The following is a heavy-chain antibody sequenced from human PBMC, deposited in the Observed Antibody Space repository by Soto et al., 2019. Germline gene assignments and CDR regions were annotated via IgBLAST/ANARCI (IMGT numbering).Heavy chain of an antibody. CDR2: ISYDGSNK. CDR3: GRDGAGTYYDILAGCQHPAYYGMDV. Sequence: GGSLRLSCAASRFTLRSYAMHWVRQAPGKGLEWVAVISYDGSNKYYADSVKGRFTISRDNSKNTLYLQLNSLRAEDTAVHYCGRDGAGTYYDILAGCQHPAYYGMDVWGQGTTVTVSS. D-gene: IGHD3-9*01. CDR1: RFTLRSYA. V-gene: IGHV3-30-3*01. J-gene: IGHJ6*02.